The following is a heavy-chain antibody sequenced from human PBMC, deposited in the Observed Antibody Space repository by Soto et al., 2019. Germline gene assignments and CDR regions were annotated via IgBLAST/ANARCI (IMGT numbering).Heavy chain of an antibody. CDR2: IYRDGSGT. Sequence: EVQLVESGGGLVQPGGSLRLSCGASGFAFSRYWMHWVRQVPGKGLDWGSRIYRDGSGTDYADSVRGRFTMSRDNAKNTVYLQMNRLSAEDTALYYCVRDGDGFDFDYWGQGALVIVSS. CDR3: VRDGDGFDFDY. CDR1: GFAFSRYW. V-gene: IGHV3-74*01. J-gene: IGHJ4*02. D-gene: IGHD5-12*01.